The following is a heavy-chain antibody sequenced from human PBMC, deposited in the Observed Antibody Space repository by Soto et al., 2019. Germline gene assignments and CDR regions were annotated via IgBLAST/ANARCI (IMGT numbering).Heavy chain of an antibody. D-gene: IGHD4-17*01. V-gene: IGHV4-31*03. J-gene: IGHJ3*02. Sequence: QVQLQESGPGLLKPSQTLSLTCTVSGVSTSSGGSYWTWIRQHPGKGLVWIGYIYYSGNTYYNPSLKSRVTISLDTSKNQFSLKLTSVTAADSAVYYCARGAADYGDAFDIWGQGTMVTVSS. CDR2: IYYSGNT. CDR1: GVSTSSGGSY. CDR3: ARGAADYGDAFDI.